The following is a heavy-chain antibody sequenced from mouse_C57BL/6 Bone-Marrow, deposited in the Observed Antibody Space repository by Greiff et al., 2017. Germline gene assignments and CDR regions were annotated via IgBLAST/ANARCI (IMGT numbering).Heavy chain of an antibody. D-gene: IGHD1-1*01. CDR3: AREDITTVVATPFAY. V-gene: IGHV1-22*01. J-gene: IGHJ3*01. CDR2: INPNNGGT. CDR1: GYTFTDYN. Sequence: VQLQQSGPELVKPGASVKMSSKASGYTFTDYNMHWVKQSHGKSLEWIGYINPNNGGTSYNQKFKGKATLTVNKSSSTAYMELRSLTSEDSAVYYCAREDITTVVATPFAYWGQGTLGTVSA.